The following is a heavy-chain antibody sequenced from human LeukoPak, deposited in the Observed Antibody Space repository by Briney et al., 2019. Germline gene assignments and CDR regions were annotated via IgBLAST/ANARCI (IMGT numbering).Heavy chain of an antibody. CDR3: IVATTKADY. CDR1: GGSISSSSYY. D-gene: IGHD5-12*01. V-gene: IGHV4-39*07. Sequence: SETLSLTCTVSGGSISSSSYYWGWIRQPPGKGLEWIGSIYYSGSTYYNPSLKSRVTISVDTSKNQFSLKLSSVTAADTAVYYCIVATTKADYWGQGTLVTVSS. J-gene: IGHJ4*02. CDR2: IYYSGST.